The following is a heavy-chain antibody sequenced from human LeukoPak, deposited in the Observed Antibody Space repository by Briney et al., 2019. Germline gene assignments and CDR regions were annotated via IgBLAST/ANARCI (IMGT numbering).Heavy chain of an antibody. CDR1: GFTFSSYG. V-gene: IGHV3-30*02. CDR2: IRYDGSNK. Sequence: GGSLRLSCAASGFTFSSYGMHWVRQAPGKGLEWVAFIRYDGSNKYYADSVKGRFTISRDNSKNTLYLQMNSLRAEHTAVYQRTKEVQLERGIRVLDYCGQGTLVTVSS. J-gene: IGHJ4*02. CDR3: TKEVQLERGIRVLDY. D-gene: IGHD1-1*01.